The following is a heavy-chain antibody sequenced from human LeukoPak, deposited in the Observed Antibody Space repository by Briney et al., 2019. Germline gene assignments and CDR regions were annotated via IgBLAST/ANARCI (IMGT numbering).Heavy chain of an antibody. CDR3: ARESEVFGVVPAPDY. CDR1: GFTFSSYS. Sequence: GGSLRLSCAASGFTFSSYSMNWVRQAPGKGLEWVSYISSSSSTIYYADSVKGRFTISRDNAKNSLYLQMNSLRAEDTAVYYCARESEVFGVVPAPDYWGQGTLVTVSS. V-gene: IGHV3-48*01. CDR2: ISSSSSTI. J-gene: IGHJ4*02. D-gene: IGHD3-3*01.